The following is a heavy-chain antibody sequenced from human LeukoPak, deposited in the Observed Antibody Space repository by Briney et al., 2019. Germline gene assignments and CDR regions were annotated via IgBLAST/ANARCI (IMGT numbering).Heavy chain of an antibody. J-gene: IGHJ4*02. CDR2: ISSSSSTI. D-gene: IGHD3-10*01. CDR1: GFTFSSYS. CDR3: ARVDGSGSDY. V-gene: IGHV3-48*01. Sequence: GGSLRLSCAASGFTFSSYSMNWVRQAPGKGLEWVSYISSSSSTIYYADSVKGRFTISRDNSKNTLYLQMNSLRAEDTAVYYCARVDGSGSDYWGQGTLVTVSS.